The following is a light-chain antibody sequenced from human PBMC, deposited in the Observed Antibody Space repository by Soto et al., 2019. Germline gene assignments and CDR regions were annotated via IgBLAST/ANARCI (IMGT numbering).Light chain of an antibody. CDR3: QQYNNWWT. V-gene: IGKV3-15*01. J-gene: IGKJ1*01. CDR2: GAS. Sequence: EIVLTQSPGTLSLSPGERATLSCTASQSISGSYLAWYQQKPGQAPRVLIYGASTRAAGIPARFSGSGSGTEFTLTISSLQSEDFAVYYCQQYNNWWTFGQGTKVDIK. CDR1: QSISGSY.